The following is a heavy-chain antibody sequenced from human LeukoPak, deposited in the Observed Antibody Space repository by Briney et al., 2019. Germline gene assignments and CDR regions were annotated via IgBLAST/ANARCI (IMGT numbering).Heavy chain of an antibody. CDR1: SGSINNYY. V-gene: IGHV4-59*08. CDR3: AKHSFDSGDYFGE. J-gene: IGHJ4*02. CDR2: IYHSGST. D-gene: IGHD3-22*01. Sequence: PSDTLSLTCTVSSGSINNYYWSRIRQPPGEGLEWIGFIYHSGSTNYNPSLKSRVTISVDTSTNQFSLKMKSVTAADTAVYYCAKHSFDSGDYFGEWGQGTLVTASS.